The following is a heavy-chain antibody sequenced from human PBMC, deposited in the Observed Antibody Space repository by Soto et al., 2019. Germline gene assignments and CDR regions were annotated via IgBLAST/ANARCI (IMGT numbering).Heavy chain of an antibody. CDR2: ISSSGSII. Sequence: GGSLRLSCAASGFTFSDYYMSWIRQAPGKGLEWVSYISSSGSIIYYADSVKGRFTISRDNARNSLYLQLNSLRAEDTAVYYCARDQGYYDSSGYFDYWGQGTLVTVSS. CDR3: ARDQGYYDSSGYFDY. J-gene: IGHJ4*02. V-gene: IGHV3-11*01. CDR1: GFTFSDYY. D-gene: IGHD3-22*01.